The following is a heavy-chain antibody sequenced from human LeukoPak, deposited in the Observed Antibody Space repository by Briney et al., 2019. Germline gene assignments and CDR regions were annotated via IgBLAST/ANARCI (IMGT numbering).Heavy chain of an antibody. J-gene: IGHJ3*01. D-gene: IGHD3-16*01. CDR2: IKEDGREK. CDR3: TKALGHSVLAFDV. V-gene: IGHV3-7*03. CDR1: GFTFNRFY. Sequence: GGSLRLSCSASGFTFNRFYLHWVRQAPGKGLEWVASIKEDGREKLYVESLEGRLTIARDNAKESLHLQMRNLRVEDTAVYYCTKALGHSVLAFDVWGQGTVVIVS.